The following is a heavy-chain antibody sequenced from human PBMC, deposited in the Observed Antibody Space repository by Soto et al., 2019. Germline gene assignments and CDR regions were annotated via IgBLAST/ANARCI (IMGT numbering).Heavy chain of an antibody. D-gene: IGHD3-10*01. CDR3: ASLSITMVRGGSYYYYYGMDV. CDR1: GFTFSSYW. Sequence: VQLVESGGGLVQPGESLRLSCAASGFTFSSYWMHWVRQAPGKGLEWIGEINHSGSTNYNPSLKSRVTISVDTSKNQFSLKLSSVTAADTAVYYCASLSITMVRGGSYYYYYGMDVWGQGTTVTVSS. CDR2: INHSGST. V-gene: IGHV4-34*01. J-gene: IGHJ6*02.